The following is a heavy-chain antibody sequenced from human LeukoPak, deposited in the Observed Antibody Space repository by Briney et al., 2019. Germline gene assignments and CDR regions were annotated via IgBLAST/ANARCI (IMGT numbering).Heavy chain of an antibody. V-gene: IGHV1-2*02. CDR1: GYTFTGYF. CDR2: INPNSGGT. J-gene: IGHJ4*02. D-gene: IGHD3-22*01. Sequence: ASVKVSCKASGYTFTGYFMHWVRQAPGQGLEWMGWINPNSGGTNYAQKFQGRVTMTRDTSISTAYMELSRLRSDDTAVYYCATDNLNYYDSSGLGGLDYWGQGTLVTVSS. CDR3: ATDNLNYYDSSGLGGLDY.